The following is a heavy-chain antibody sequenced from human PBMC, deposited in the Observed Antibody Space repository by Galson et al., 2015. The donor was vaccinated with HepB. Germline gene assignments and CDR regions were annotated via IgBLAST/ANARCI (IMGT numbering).Heavy chain of an antibody. J-gene: IGHJ6*02. CDR2: IRYDGSNK. D-gene: IGHD3-10*01. V-gene: IGHV3-30*02. CDR3: AKDSSAWMVRGVTPYYYYGMDV. Sequence: SLRLSCAASGFTFSSYGMHWVRQAPGKGLEWVAFIRYDGSNKYYADSVKGRFTISRDNSKNTLYLQMNSLRAEDTAVYYCAKDSSAWMVRGVTPYYYYGMDVWGQGTTVTVSS. CDR1: GFTFSSYG.